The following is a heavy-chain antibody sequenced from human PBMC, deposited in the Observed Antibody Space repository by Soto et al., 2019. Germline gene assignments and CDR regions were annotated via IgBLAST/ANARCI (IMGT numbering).Heavy chain of an antibody. Sequence: GASVKVSCKVSGYTLTDLSVHWVRQAPGEGLEWMGGFVSEDGETIYAQKFRGRVFMTQDTSTDTGYMELSSLRSEDTAVYYCVIGNGADASHWFEPWGQGTLVTVSS. CDR3: VIGNGADASHWFEP. V-gene: IGHV1-24*01. CDR2: FVSEDGET. J-gene: IGHJ5*02. CDR1: GYTLTDLS. D-gene: IGHD1-26*01.